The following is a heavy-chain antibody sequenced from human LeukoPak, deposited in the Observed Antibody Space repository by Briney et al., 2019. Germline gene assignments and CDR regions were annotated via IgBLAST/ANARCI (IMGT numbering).Heavy chain of an antibody. Sequence: PGGSLRLSCAASGLTFSSYDMHWVRQATGKGLEWVSAIGTAGDTYYPGSVKGRFTISRENAKNSLYLQMNSLRAGDTAVYYCARANSGYDSFDYWGQGTLVTVSS. CDR3: ARANSGYDSFDY. D-gene: IGHD5-12*01. CDR1: GLTFSSYD. CDR2: IGTAGDT. V-gene: IGHV3-13*01. J-gene: IGHJ4*02.